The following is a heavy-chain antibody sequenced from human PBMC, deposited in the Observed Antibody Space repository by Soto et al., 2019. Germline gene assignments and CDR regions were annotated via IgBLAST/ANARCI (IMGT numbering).Heavy chain of an antibody. D-gene: IGHD2-15*01. J-gene: IGHJ6*02. CDR2: ISYDGSNK. Sequence: GGSLRLSCAAPGFTFSSYAMHWVRQAPGKGLEWVAVISYDGSNKYYADSVKGRFTISRDNSKNTLYLQMNSLRAEDTAVYYCARVGTPSSRSYATPYYYYGMDVWGQGTTVTVSS. CDR3: ARVGTPSSRSYATPYYYYGMDV. V-gene: IGHV3-30-3*01. CDR1: GFTFSSYA.